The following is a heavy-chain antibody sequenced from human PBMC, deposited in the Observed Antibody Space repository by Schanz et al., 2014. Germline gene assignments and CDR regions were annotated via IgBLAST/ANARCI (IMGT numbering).Heavy chain of an antibody. J-gene: IGHJ4*02. D-gene: IGHD3-22*01. Sequence: EVQLVESGGGLVQPGGSLRLSCAASGFTFNNYDMNWVRLVPGKGLECVSGISDGGGSAYYADSVKGRFTISRDNSKNTLYLQMSSLRAEDTAVYYCAKVWGSDYFYPFDYWGQGTLVTVSS. CDR2: ISDGGGSA. V-gene: IGHV3-23*04. CDR1: GFTFNNYD. CDR3: AKVWGSDYFYPFDY.